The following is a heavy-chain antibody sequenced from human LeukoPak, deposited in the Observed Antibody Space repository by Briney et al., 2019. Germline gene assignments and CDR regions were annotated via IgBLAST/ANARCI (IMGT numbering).Heavy chain of an antibody. Sequence: GASVKVSCKASGYTFTGYYMHWVRQAPGQGLEWMGWINPNSGGTNYAQKFQGRVTMTRDTSISTAYMELSRLRSDDTAVYYCARTFGGVIDYRATPDYWGQGTLVTVSS. CDR3: ARTFGGVIDYRATPDY. CDR2: INPNSGGT. D-gene: IGHD3-16*02. J-gene: IGHJ4*02. CDR1: GYTFTGYY. V-gene: IGHV1-2*02.